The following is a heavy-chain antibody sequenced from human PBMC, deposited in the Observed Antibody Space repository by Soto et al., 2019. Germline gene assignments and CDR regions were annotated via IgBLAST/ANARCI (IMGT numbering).Heavy chain of an antibody. V-gene: IGHV1-69*01. CDR1: GGTFSSYA. CDR3: ALGYCSSTSCLYPYGMDV. D-gene: IGHD2-2*01. Sequence: QVQLVQSGAEVKKPGSSVKVSCKASGGTFSSYAISWVRQAPGQGLEWMGGIIPIFGTANYAQKFQGRVTITADESTSTAYMELSSLRSEDTAVYYCALGYCSSTSCLYPYGMDVWGQGTTVTVSS. J-gene: IGHJ6*02. CDR2: IIPIFGTA.